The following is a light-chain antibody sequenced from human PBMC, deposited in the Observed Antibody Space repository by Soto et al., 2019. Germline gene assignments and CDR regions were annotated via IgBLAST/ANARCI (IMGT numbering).Light chain of an antibody. CDR1: QRVSSN. Sequence: EIVMTQSPATLSVSPGERATLSSRASQRVSSNLAWYQQNPGQAPRVPIYGPSTRATGIPARFSGSGSGTEFTLTISSLQSEDFAVYHCQQYNNWPLFTFGQGTKLEIK. V-gene: IGKV3-15*01. J-gene: IGKJ2*01. CDR3: QQYNNWPLFT. CDR2: GPS.